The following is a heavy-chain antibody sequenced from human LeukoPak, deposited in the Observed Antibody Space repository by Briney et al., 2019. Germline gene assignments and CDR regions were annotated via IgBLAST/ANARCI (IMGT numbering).Heavy chain of an antibody. D-gene: IGHD3-22*01. CDR2: ISYDGSNE. V-gene: IGHV3-30*18. Sequence: GGSLRLSCAASGFTFSSYGIHWVRQAPGKGLEWVAVISYDGSNEYYADSVKGRFTISRDNSKNTLFLQMNSLRPEDTAVYHCAKVALFSGYYPPFDYWGQGTLVTVSS. CDR1: GFTFSSYG. CDR3: AKVALFSGYYPPFDY. J-gene: IGHJ4*02.